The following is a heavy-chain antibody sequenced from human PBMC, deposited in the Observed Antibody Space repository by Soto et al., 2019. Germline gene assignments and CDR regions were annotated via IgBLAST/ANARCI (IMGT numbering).Heavy chain of an antibody. Sequence: SVKVSCKASGGTFSSYAVSWVRQAPGQGLEWMGGIIPIFGTASYAQKFQGRVTITADESTSTAYMELSSLRSEDTAVYYCARLAYYDSSGYYTVDYWGQGTLVTVSS. CDR1: GGTFSSYA. D-gene: IGHD3-22*01. CDR3: ARLAYYDSSGYYTVDY. J-gene: IGHJ4*02. CDR2: IIPIFGTA. V-gene: IGHV1-69*13.